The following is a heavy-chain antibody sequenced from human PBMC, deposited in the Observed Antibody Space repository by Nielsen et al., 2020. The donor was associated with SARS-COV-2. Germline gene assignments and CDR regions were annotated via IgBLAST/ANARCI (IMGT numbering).Heavy chain of an antibody. J-gene: IGHJ4*02. D-gene: IGHD3-3*01. CDR2: INAGNGNT. V-gene: IGHV1-3*01. Sequence: ASVKVSCKASGYTFTSYAMHWVRQAPGQRLEWMGWINAGNGNTKYTQKFQGRVTITADESTSTAYMELSSLRSEDTAVYYCARGGIRFLEWFDYWGQGTLVTVSS. CDR3: ARGGIRFLEWFDY. CDR1: GYTFTSYA.